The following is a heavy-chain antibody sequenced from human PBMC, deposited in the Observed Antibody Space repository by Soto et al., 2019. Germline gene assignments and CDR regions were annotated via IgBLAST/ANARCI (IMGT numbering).Heavy chain of an antibody. Sequence: TLVNPTQTLTLTFTFSGFSLSTSGVGVCLIRQPPVNALEWLALIYWNDDKRYSPSLKSRLTITKDTSKNQVVLTMTNMDPVDTATYYWAHRKGNWNDKWFDPWGKGTLVTVS. CDR2: IYWNDDK. V-gene: IGHV2-5*01. J-gene: IGHJ5*02. D-gene: IGHD1-1*01. CDR1: GFSLSTSGVG. CDR3: AHRKGNWNDKWFDP.